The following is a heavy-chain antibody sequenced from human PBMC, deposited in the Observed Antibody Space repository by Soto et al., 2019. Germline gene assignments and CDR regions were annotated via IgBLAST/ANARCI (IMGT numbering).Heavy chain of an antibody. CDR3: ARDSSSFDFDY. CDR2: IYYSGST. J-gene: IGHJ4*02. CDR1: GGSVSSGSYY. D-gene: IGHD6-6*01. V-gene: IGHV4-61*01. Sequence: SETLSLTCTVSGGSVSSGSYYWSWIRQPPGKGLEWIGYIYYSGSTNYNPPLKSRVTISVDTSKNQFSLKLSSVTAADTAVYYCARDSSSFDFDYWGQGTLVTVSS.